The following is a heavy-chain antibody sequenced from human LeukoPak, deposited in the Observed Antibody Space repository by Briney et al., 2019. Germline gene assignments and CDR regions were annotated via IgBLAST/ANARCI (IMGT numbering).Heavy chain of an antibody. CDR1: GFTFSYYG. V-gene: IGHV3-30*18. J-gene: IGHJ4*02. CDR3: AKDRDHSGELGIDD. Sequence: PGGSLRLSCAASGFTFSYYGMHWVRQAPGKGLEWVAVISYDGSNKYYADSVKGRLTISRDNSKNTLYVQMNSLRAEDTAVYYCAKDRDHSGELGIDDWGQGTLVTVSS. D-gene: IGHD1-26*01. CDR2: ISYDGSNK.